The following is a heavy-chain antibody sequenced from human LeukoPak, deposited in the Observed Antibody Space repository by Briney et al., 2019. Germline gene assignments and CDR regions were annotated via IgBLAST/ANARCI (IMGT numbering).Heavy chain of an antibody. Sequence: ASLKVSCKDSGYTFTSYGMSWVRQAPGQGLEWMGWISAYNGNTNYAQKLQGRVTMTTDTSTSTAYMELSSLRSEDTAVYYCARGVVGALHDAFDIWGQGTMVTVSS. V-gene: IGHV1-18*01. D-gene: IGHD1-26*01. CDR1: GYTFTSYG. CDR2: ISAYNGNT. J-gene: IGHJ3*02. CDR3: ARGVVGALHDAFDI.